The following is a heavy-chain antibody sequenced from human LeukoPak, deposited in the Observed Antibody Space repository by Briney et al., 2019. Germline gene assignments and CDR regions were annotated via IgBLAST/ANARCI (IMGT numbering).Heavy chain of an antibody. CDR1: GFTFGDYA. D-gene: IGHD1-26*01. V-gene: IGHV3-49*04. CDR2: IRSKAYGGTT. CDR3: SRAQTEVGAKYYFDY. Sequence: GGSLRLSCTASGFTFGDYAMSWVRQAPGKGLEWVGFIRSKAYGGTTEYAASVKGRFTISRDDSKSIAYLQMNSLKTEDTAVYYCSRAQTEVGAKYYFDYWGQGTLVTVSS. J-gene: IGHJ4*02.